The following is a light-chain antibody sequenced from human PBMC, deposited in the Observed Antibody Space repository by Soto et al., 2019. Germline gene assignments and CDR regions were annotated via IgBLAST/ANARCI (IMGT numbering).Light chain of an antibody. CDR3: QQYGSSPLT. Sequence: DIVLTQSPGTLSLSPGERATLSCRASQSVSSSYLVWYQQKPGQAPRLLIYGASIRATGIPDRFSGSRSGADFTLTISRLEPEDFAVYYCQQYGSSPLTFGGGTKVEIK. V-gene: IGKV3-20*01. CDR2: GAS. J-gene: IGKJ4*01. CDR1: QSVSSSY.